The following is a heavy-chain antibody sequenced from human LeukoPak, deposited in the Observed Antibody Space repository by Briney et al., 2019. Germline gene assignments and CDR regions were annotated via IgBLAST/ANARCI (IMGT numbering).Heavy chain of an antibody. CDR1: GFTFSSYS. CDR3: ARDKAVAGLTGKNDAFDI. D-gene: IGHD6-19*01. Sequence: GGSLRLSCAASGFTFSSYSMNWVRQAPGKGLEWVSSISSSSSYIYYADSVKGRFTISRDNAKNSLHLQMNSLRTEDTAVYYCARDKAVAGLTGKNDAFDIWGQGTMVTVSS. J-gene: IGHJ3*02. V-gene: IGHV3-21*01. CDR2: ISSSSSYI.